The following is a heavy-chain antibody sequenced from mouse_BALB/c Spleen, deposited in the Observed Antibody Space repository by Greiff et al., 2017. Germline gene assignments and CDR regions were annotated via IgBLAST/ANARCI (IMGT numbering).Heavy chain of an antibody. CDR1: GYTFTSYW. D-gene: IGHD1-1*01. Sequence: VQLQQPGAELVKPGASVKLSCKASGYTFTSYWMHWVKQRPGQGLEWIGEINPSNGRTNYNEKFKSKATLTVDKSSSTAYMQLSSLTSEDSAVYYCYYYGSSWFAYWGQGTLVTVSA. CDR3: YYYGSSWFAY. CDR2: INPSNGRT. V-gene: IGHV1S81*02. J-gene: IGHJ3*01.